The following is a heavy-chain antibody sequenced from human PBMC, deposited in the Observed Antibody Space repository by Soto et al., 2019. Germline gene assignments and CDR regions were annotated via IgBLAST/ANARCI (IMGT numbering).Heavy chain of an antibody. CDR1: GYTFTSYG. Sequence: QVQLVQSGAEVKKPGASVKVSCKASGYTFTSYGISWVRQAPGQGLEWMGWISAYNGNTNYAQKLQGRVTMTTDTSTSTAYMELRSLRSDDTAMYYCARGDYDYVWGSYRPNDYWGQGTLVTVSS. CDR2: ISAYNGNT. V-gene: IGHV1-18*04. J-gene: IGHJ4*02. D-gene: IGHD3-16*02. CDR3: ARGDYDYVWGSYRPNDY.